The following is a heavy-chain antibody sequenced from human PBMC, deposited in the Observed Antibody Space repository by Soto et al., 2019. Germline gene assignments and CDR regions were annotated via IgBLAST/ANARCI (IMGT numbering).Heavy chain of an antibody. Sequence: SETLSLTCTVSGGSISSSSYYWSWIRQPPGKGLEWIGSIYYSGSTYYNPSLKSRVTISVDTSKNQFSLKLSSVTAADTAVYYCARRAYYYDSSGYPSVWYWGQGTLVTVSP. J-gene: IGHJ4*02. CDR1: GGSISSSSYY. CDR3: ARRAYYYDSSGYPSVWY. V-gene: IGHV4-39*01. CDR2: IYYSGST. D-gene: IGHD3-22*01.